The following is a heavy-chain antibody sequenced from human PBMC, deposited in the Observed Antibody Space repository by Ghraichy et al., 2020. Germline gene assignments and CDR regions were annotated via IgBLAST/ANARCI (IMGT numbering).Heavy chain of an antibody. J-gene: IGHJ4*02. CDR3: AKDNGRLSYY. CDR1: GLTFSTSG. V-gene: IGHV3-23*01. D-gene: IGHD3-16*01. CDR2: MTGSGSST. Sequence: GGSLRLSCAASGLTFSTSGMSWVRQAPGKGLEWVSGMTGSGSSTYYADSVKGRFTISRDNSKNTLYLQMNSLRAEDTAVYYCAKDNGRLSYYWGQGTLVTVSS.